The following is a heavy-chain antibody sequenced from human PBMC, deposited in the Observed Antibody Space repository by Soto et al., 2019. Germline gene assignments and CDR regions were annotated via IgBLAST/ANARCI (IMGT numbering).Heavy chain of an antibody. CDR2: IYYSGST. V-gene: IGHV4-59*01. CDR1: GGSISSYY. Sequence: SETLSLTCTVSGGSISSYYWSWIRQPPGKGLEWIGYIYYSGSTNYNPSLKSRVTISVDTSKNQFPLKLSSVTAADTAVYYCAGDLSIVGATSRWFDPWGQGTLVTVSS. D-gene: IGHD1-26*01. CDR3: AGDLSIVGATSRWFDP. J-gene: IGHJ5*02.